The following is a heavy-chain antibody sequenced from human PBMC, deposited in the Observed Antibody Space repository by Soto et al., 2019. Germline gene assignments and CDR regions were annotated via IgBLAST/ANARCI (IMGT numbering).Heavy chain of an antibody. Sequence: EVQLLESGGGLVQPGGSLRLSCEASAFTISRYAMSWVRQAPGKGLEWVSAISDSGDTTHYAYSVKGRFTISRDTPKSMLYLQMNTLRAEDTAVYYCAKDKPGTTSFDDWGQGTLVIVSS. V-gene: IGHV3-23*01. CDR3: AKDKPGTTSFDD. CDR1: AFTISRYA. J-gene: IGHJ4*02. D-gene: IGHD1-1*01. CDR2: ISDSGDTT.